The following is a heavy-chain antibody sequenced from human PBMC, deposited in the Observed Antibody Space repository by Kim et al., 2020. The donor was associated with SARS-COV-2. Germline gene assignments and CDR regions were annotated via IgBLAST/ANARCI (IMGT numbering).Heavy chain of an antibody. CDR1: GYKFTSYW. D-gene: IGHD6-19*01. Sequence: GESLKISCKGSGYKFTSYWIGWVRQMPGKGLEWMGVIYPGDSNTRYSPSFQGQVTMSVDKSITTAYLQWSSLKASDTAMYYCARGGGAVPGSNFDYWGQGNLGTVSS. V-gene: IGHV5-51*01. CDR3: ARGGGAVPGSNFDY. J-gene: IGHJ4*02. CDR2: IYPGDSNT.